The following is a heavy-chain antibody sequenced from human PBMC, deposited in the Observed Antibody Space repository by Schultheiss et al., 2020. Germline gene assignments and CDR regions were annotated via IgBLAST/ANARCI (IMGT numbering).Heavy chain of an antibody. V-gene: IGHV4-59*01. J-gene: IGHJ6*03. D-gene: IGHD2-2*01. Sequence: SETLSLTCTVSGGSISSYYWSWIRQPPGKGLKWIGYIYYSGSTNYNPSLKSRVTISVDTSKNQFSLKLSSVTAADTAVYYCARRGDCSSTSCYLDYYYYMDVWGKETTVIFSS. CDR1: GGSISSYY. CDR2: IYYSGST. CDR3: ARRGDCSSTSCYLDYYYYMDV.